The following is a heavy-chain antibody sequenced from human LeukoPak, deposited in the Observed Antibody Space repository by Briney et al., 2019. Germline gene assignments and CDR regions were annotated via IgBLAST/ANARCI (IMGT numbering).Heavy chain of an antibody. CDR3: AKEGDIVVVPAAILESPTTTSIDY. CDR2: ISAYNGNT. CDR1: GYTFTSYG. J-gene: IGHJ4*02. D-gene: IGHD2-2*02. Sequence: ASVKVSCKASGYTFTSYGISWVRQAPGQGLEWMGWISAYNGNTNYAQKLQGRVTMTTDTSTSTAYMELRSPRSDDTAVYYCAKEGDIVVVPAAILESPTTTSIDYWGQGTLVTVSS. V-gene: IGHV1-18*01.